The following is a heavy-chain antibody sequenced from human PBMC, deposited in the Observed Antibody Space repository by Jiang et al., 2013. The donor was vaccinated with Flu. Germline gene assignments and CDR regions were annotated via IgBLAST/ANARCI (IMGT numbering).Heavy chain of an antibody. CDR1: GFTFSSYA. D-gene: IGHD5-24*01. J-gene: IGHJ1*01. Sequence: PGGSLRLSCAASGFTFSSYAMSWVRQAPGKGLQWVSGISGSDGSTYYADSVKGRFTISRDNSKNTLYLQMNSLRAEDTAVFYCAKPVEMSTITAEYFHHWGQGTLVTVSS. CDR2: ISGSDGST. V-gene: IGHV3-23*01. CDR3: AKPVEMSTITAEYFHH.